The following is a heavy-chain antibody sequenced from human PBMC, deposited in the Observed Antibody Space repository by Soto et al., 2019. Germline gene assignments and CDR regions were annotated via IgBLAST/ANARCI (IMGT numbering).Heavy chain of an antibody. J-gene: IGHJ3*02. Sequence: GWSLRLSCAASGFTFDDYGMSWVRQAPGKGLEWVSFINWNGGSTGYADSVKGRFTISRDNAKNSLYLQMNSLRAEDTALYYCARDLLCDPLNDGGAFDIWGQGTMVTVS. CDR1: GFTFDDYG. D-gene: IGHD1-1*01. CDR2: INWNGGST. V-gene: IGHV3-20*04. CDR3: ARDLLCDPLNDGGAFDI.